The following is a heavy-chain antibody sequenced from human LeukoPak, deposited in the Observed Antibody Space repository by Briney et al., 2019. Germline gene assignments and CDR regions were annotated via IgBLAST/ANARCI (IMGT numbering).Heavy chain of an antibody. CDR2: MNPRTGNT. J-gene: IGHJ4*02. CDR3: ARDCPDSSSCSDY. Sequence: ASVRVSCKASGYIFDRYDINWVRQATGKGLEWMGWMNPRTGNTGYAQKFQGRVNMTSDTPMTTAYMELSSPRSEDTAVYYCARDCPDSSSCSDYWGQGTLVTVSS. D-gene: IGHD6-13*01. V-gene: IGHV1-8*01. CDR1: GYIFDRYD.